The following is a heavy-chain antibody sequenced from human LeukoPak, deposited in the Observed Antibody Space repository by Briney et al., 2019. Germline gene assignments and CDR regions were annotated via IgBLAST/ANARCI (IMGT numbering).Heavy chain of an antibody. D-gene: IGHD5-18*01. CDR3: ARGADTAMVYYYYYGMDV. J-gene: IGHJ6*02. Sequence: ASVKVSCKASGGTFISYAISWVRQAPGQGLEWMGGIIPIFGTANYAQKFQGRVTITADESTSTAYMELSSLRSEDTAVYYCARGADTAMVYYYYYGMDVWGQGTTVTVSS. V-gene: IGHV1-69*13. CDR1: GGTFISYA. CDR2: IIPIFGTA.